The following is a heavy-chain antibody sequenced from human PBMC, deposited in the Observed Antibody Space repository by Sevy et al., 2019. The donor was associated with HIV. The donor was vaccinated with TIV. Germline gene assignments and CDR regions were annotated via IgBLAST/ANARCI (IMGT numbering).Heavy chain of an antibody. J-gene: IGHJ3*02. V-gene: IGHV3-23*01. CDR1: GFTFRTYA. Sequence: GGSLRLSCAASGFTFRTYAMNWVRQAPGKGLERVSGISGSGGSTYYADSVKGRFTISRDNSKNTLYLQMNSLRAEETAVYYCAKDYYDSSGYYPMDAFDIWGQGTMVTVSS. CDR3: AKDYYDSSGYYPMDAFDI. D-gene: IGHD3-22*01. CDR2: ISGSGGST.